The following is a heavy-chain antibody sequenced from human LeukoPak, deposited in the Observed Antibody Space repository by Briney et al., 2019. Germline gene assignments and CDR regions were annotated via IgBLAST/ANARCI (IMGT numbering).Heavy chain of an antibody. CDR2: ISYDGSNK. Sequence: HPGGSLRLSCAASGFTFSSYAMHWVRQAPGKGLEWVAVISYDGSNKYYADSVKGRFTISRDNSKNTMYLQMNSLRAEDTAVYYCGVNSDYWGQGTLVTVSS. CDR3: GVNSDY. D-gene: IGHD4-23*01. J-gene: IGHJ4*02. V-gene: IGHV3-30*14. CDR1: GFTFSSYA.